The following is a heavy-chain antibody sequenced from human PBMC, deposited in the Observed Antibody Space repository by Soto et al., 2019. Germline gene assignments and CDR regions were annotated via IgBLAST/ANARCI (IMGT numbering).Heavy chain of an antibody. Sequence: PGGSLRLSCAASGFTFSEYYMSWIRQAPGKGLEWVSYISSSSSYTNYADSVKGRFTIPRDNAKNSLYLQMNSLRAEDTAVYYCARAYYYDSSGYYGGAFDIWGQGTMVTVSS. J-gene: IGHJ3*02. CDR2: ISSSSSYT. CDR3: ARAYYYDSSGYYGGAFDI. V-gene: IGHV3-11*06. D-gene: IGHD3-22*01. CDR1: GFTFSEYY.